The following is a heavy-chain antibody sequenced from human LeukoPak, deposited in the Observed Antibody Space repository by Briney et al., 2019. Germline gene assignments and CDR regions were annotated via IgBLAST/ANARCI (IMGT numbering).Heavy chain of an antibody. V-gene: IGHV4-59*01. J-gene: IGHJ4*02. CDR1: GGSISAYY. CDR2: SYYSGST. D-gene: IGHD3-22*01. Sequence: PSETLSLTCTVSGGSISAYYWSWIRQPPGKGLEWIGHSYYSGSTNYNPSLKSRVTIAVDTSKNHFSLKLSSVTAADTAVYYCTRNYVSSGYTTFGYWGRGTLVTVSS. CDR3: TRNYVSSGYTTFGY.